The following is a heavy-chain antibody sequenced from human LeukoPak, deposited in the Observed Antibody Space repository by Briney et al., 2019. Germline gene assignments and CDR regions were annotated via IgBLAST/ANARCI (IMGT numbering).Heavy chain of an antibody. CDR2: IYYSGST. D-gene: IGHD2-2*01. J-gene: IGHJ5*02. Sequence: IPSETLSLTCTVSGGSISSSSYYWGRIRQPPGKGLEWIGSIYYSGSTYYDPSLKSRVTISVDTSKNQFSLKLSSVTAADTAVYYCARGGTVVVPADEIGWFDPWGQGTLVTVSS. V-gene: IGHV4-39*01. CDR3: ARGGTVVVPADEIGWFDP. CDR1: GGSISSSSYY.